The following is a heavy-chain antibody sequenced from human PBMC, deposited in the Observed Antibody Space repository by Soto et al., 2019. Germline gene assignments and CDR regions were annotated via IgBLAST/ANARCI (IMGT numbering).Heavy chain of an antibody. CDR2: IYPGDSDT. J-gene: IGHJ3*02. D-gene: IGHD2-2*01. Sequence: EVQLVQSGAEVKKPGESLKISCKGSGYSFTSYWIGWVRQMPGKGLEWMGIIYPGDSDTRYSPSFQGQVTISADKSISTAYLQWSSLKASDTAMYYCAREGEYQPLLYDGFVPPLDDAFDIWGQGTMVTVSS. V-gene: IGHV5-51*01. CDR1: GYSFTSYW. CDR3: AREGEYQPLLYDGFVPPLDDAFDI.